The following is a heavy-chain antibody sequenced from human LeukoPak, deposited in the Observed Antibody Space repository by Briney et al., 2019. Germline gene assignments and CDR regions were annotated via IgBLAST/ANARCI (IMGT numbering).Heavy chain of an antibody. J-gene: IGHJ6*03. CDR2: IRYDESNK. V-gene: IGHV3-30*02. D-gene: IGHD4-17*01. CDR3: AKDHGSVTTGYYYYYMDV. Sequence: GGSLRLSCAASGFTLSSYGMHWARQAPGLGLEWVAFIRYDESNKYYADSVKSRFTISRDNSKNTLYLQMDSLRPEDTAVYYCAKDHGSVTTGYYYYYMDVWGKGTTVTVSS. CDR1: GFTLSSYG.